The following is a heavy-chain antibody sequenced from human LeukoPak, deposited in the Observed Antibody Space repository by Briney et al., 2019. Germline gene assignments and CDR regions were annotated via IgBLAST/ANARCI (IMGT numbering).Heavy chain of an antibody. V-gene: IGHV3-11*04. Sequence: KTGGSLRLSCVASGFTVRSNYVSWARQAPGKGLEWVSYISSSGSTIYYADSVKGRFTISRDNAKNSLYLQMNSLRAEDTAVYYCARGSGYYAYWGQGTLVTVSS. CDR1: GFTVRSNY. CDR3: ARGSGYYAY. J-gene: IGHJ4*02. CDR2: ISSSGSTI. D-gene: IGHD3-3*01.